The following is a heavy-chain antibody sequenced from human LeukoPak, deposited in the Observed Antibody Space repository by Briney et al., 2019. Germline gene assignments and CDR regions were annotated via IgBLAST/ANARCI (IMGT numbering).Heavy chain of an antibody. CDR1: GFTFSSYW. D-gene: IGHD3-22*01. CDR3: ARDQAARRTYSYDSGGYSHDAFDI. J-gene: IGHJ3*02. V-gene: IGHV3-74*01. Sequence: GGSLRLSCAASGFTFSSYWMHWVRQAPGKGLVWVSRINTDGSSTSYADSVKGRFTISRDNAKNSLYLQMKSLRAADTAVYYCARDQAARRTYSYDSGGYSHDAFDIWGQGTMVTVSS. CDR2: INTDGSST.